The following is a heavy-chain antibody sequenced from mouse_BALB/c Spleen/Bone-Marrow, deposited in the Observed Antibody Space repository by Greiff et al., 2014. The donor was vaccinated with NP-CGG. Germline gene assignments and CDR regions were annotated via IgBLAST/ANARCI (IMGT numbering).Heavy chain of an antibody. V-gene: IGHV14-1*02. CDR2: IDPENGNI. J-gene: IGHJ2*01. Sequence: VQLQQSGAELVRPGASVRLSCKASGFNFTGYYMHWAKQRPEQGLEWIGWIDPENGNIIYDPKFQGKASITADTSSDTAYLQLSSLTSEDTAVYSCARSPRNCFDYWGQGSTLTVSS. CDR3: ARSPRNCFDY. CDR1: GFNFTGYY.